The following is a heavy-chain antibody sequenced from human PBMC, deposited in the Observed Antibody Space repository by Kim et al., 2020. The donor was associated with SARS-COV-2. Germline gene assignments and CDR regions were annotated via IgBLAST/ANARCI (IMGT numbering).Heavy chain of an antibody. J-gene: IGHJ4*02. CDR3: ARVDTAMVRGYYFDY. CDR2: ISSSGSTI. D-gene: IGHD5-18*01. CDR1: GFTFSSYE. V-gene: IGHV3-48*03. Sequence: GGSLRLSCAASGFTFSSYEMNWVRQAPGKGLEWVSYISSSGSTIYYADSVKGRFTISRDNAKNSLYLQMNSLRAEDTAVYYCARVDTAMVRGYYFDYWGQGTLVTVSS.